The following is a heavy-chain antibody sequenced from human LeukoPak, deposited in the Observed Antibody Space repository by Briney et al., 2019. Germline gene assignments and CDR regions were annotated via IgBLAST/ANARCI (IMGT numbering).Heavy chain of an antibody. CDR3: AREGYYDTNAFDI. J-gene: IGHJ3*02. CDR1: GFTFSSYS. Sequence: GGSLRLSCAASGFTFSSYSMNWVRQAPGKGLEWVSSISSSSSYIYYADSVKGRFTISRDNAKNSLYLQMNSLRAEDTAVYYCAREGYYDTNAFDIWGQGTMVTVSS. CDR2: ISSSSSYI. V-gene: IGHV3-21*01. D-gene: IGHD3-22*01.